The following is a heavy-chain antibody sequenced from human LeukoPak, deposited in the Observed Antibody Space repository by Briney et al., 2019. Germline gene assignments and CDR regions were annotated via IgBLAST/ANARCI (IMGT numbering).Heavy chain of an antibody. D-gene: IGHD6-19*01. J-gene: IGHJ4*02. CDR3: ARLPIRYSSGWYGGDY. V-gene: IGHV1-2*02. Sequence: GASVKVSCKASGYTFIGYYMHWVRQAPGQGLEWMGWINPNSGGTNYAQKFQGRVTMTRDTSISTAYMELSRLRSDDTAVYYCARLPIRYSSGWYGGDYWGQGTLVTVSS. CDR2: INPNSGGT. CDR1: GYTFIGYY.